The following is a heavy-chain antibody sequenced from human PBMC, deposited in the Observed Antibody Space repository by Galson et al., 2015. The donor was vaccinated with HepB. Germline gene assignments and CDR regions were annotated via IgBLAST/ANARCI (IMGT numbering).Heavy chain of an antibody. D-gene: IGHD6-13*01. CDR2: ISSSSSYI. Sequence: SLRLSCAASGFTFSSYSMNWVRQAPGKGLEWVSSISSSSSYIYYADSVKGRFTISRDNAKNSLYLQMNSLRAEDTAVYYCARDIFRWPGYSSSWYVTWGQGTLVTVSS. J-gene: IGHJ5*02. CDR3: ARDIFRWPGYSSSWYVT. V-gene: IGHV3-21*01. CDR1: GFTFSSYS.